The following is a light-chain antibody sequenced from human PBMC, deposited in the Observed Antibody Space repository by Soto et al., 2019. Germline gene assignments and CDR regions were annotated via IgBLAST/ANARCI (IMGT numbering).Light chain of an antibody. CDR2: QAS. CDR3: QQYHSYPYT. J-gene: IGKJ2*01. Sequence: DIHMSQTPSTLSVSVRDRETITCRASQSVSPWLAWYQQKPGKAPRLLIYQASTLESGVPSRFSGSGADTEFTLTISSLQPDDLATYYCQQYHSYPYTFGQGTNLEI. CDR1: QSVSPW. V-gene: IGKV1-5*03.